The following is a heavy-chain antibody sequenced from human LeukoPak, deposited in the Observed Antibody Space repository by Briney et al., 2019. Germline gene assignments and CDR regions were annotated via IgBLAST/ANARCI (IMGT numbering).Heavy chain of an antibody. CDR3: GRETTSSARWLPTYGMDV. V-gene: IGHV3-30*04. J-gene: IGHJ6*02. D-gene: IGHD6-19*01. CDR1: AFTFSSYA. CDR2: ISSDGSSK. Sequence: TGGSLRLSCAASAFTFSSYAMHWVRQAPGKGLEWVAVISSDGSSKYYADSVKGRFTISRDNSKNTLYLQMNSLRAEDTAVYYCGRETTSSARWLPTYGMDVGAQGTRSPCP.